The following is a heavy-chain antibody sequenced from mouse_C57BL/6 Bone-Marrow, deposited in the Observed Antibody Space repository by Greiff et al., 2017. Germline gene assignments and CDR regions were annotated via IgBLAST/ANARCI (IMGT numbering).Heavy chain of an antibody. Sequence: VQGVESGPGLVAPSQSLSITCTVSGFSLTSYAISWVRQPPGKGLEWLGVIWTGGGTNYNSALKSRLSISKDNSKSKVFLKMNSLQADDTARYYGASLYDGYAHWYFDVWGTGTTVTVSS. D-gene: IGHD2-3*01. CDR3: ASLYDGYAHWYFDV. V-gene: IGHV2-9-1*01. J-gene: IGHJ1*03. CDR1: GFSLTSYA. CDR2: IWTGGGT.